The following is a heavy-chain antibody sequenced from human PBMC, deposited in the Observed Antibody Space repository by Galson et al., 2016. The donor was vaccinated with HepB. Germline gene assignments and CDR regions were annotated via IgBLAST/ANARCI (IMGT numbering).Heavy chain of an antibody. CDR1: GFSFNSYG. J-gene: IGHJ6*02. D-gene: IGHD6-19*01. Sequence: SLRLSCAASGFSFNSYGMHWVRQAPDKGLEWVAFIWHDGSNKYYADSVKGRFTISRDNSKNTLYLQMNSLRAEDTAVYHCAKDPSSGWYKYYHGMDVWGQGTTFTVSS. CDR2: IWHDGSNK. V-gene: IGHV3-33*06. CDR3: AKDPSSGWYKYYHGMDV.